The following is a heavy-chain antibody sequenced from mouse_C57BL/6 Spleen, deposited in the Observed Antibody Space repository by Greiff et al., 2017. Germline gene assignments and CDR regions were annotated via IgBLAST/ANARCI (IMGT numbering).Heavy chain of an antibody. CDR3: ARSTTVVEGPMDY. CDR2: INPSSGYT. Sequence: VKLVESGAELAKPGASVKLSCKASGYTFTSYWMHWVKQRPGQGLEWIGYINPSSGYTKYNQKFKDKATLTADKSSSTAYMQLSSLTYEDSAVYYCARSTTVVEGPMDYWGQGTSVTVSS. J-gene: IGHJ4*01. D-gene: IGHD1-1*01. CDR1: GYTFTSYW. V-gene: IGHV1-7*01.